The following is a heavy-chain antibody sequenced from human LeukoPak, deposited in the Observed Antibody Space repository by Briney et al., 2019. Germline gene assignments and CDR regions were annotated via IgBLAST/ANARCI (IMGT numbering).Heavy chain of an antibody. CDR1: GYTFRTYD. D-gene: IGHD4-11*01. J-gene: IGHJ3*02. CDR3: VRGDLPTTVLNDPFNI. Sequence: GASVKVSCKASGYTFRTYDINWVRQAPGQGLEWLGWMNPNGGNTGYAPKFQGRVAMTRVTSINTAYMELFSLRSENTAVYFCVRGDLPTTVLNDPFNIWGQGTMVTVSS. CDR2: MNPNGGNT. V-gene: IGHV1-8*01.